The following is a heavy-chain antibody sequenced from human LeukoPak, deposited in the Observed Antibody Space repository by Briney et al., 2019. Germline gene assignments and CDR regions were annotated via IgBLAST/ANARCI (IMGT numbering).Heavy chain of an antibody. V-gene: IGHV1-2*02. CDR1: GYTFTGYY. Sequence: GASVKVSCKASGYTFTGYYIHWVRQAPGQGLEWMGWINPNSGGTKYAQKFQGRVTMTRDTSISTAYMELRSDDTAVYYCATSSGYYVGYIQYWGQGTLVTVPS. D-gene: IGHD3-22*01. J-gene: IGHJ1*01. CDR3: ATSSGYYVGYIQY. CDR2: INPNSGGT.